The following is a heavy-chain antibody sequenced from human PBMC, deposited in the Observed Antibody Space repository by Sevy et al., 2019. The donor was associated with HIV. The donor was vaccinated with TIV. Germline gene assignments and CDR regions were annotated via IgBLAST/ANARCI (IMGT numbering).Heavy chain of an antibody. V-gene: IGHV4-34*01. CDR2: INHSGST. CDR3: ASLSSRVVVPAAIHYYYGMDV. CDR1: GGSFSGYY. J-gene: IGHJ6*02. D-gene: IGHD2-2*01. Sequence: SETLSLTCAVYGGSFSGYYWSWIRQPPGKGLEWIGEINHSGSTNYNPSLKSRVTISVNTSKNQVPRRLSSVTAADAAVYYCASLSSRVVVPAAIHYYYGMDVWDQGTTVTVSS.